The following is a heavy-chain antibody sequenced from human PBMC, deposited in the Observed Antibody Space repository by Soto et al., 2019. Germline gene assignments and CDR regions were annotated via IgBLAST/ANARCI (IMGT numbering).Heavy chain of an antibody. D-gene: IGHD3-22*01. Sequence: ASVKVSCKASGYTFTGYYMHWVRQAPGQGLEWMGWINPNRGGTNYAQKFRGWVTMTRDTSISTAYMELSRLRSDDTAGYYCEXAAYYYDTSGYPFDSWAQGTLVTVSS. CDR2: INPNRGGT. V-gene: IGHV1-2*04. J-gene: IGHJ4*02. CDR3: EXAAYYYDTSGYPFDS. CDR1: GYTFTGYY.